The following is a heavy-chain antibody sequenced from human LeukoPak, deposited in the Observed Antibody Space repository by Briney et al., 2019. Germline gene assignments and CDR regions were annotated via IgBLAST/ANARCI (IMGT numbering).Heavy chain of an antibody. V-gene: IGHV1-18*01. Sequence: ASVKVSCKASGYTFTSYGIIWVRQAPGQGLEWMGWISAYNGNTNYAQKLQGRVTMTTDTSTSTAYVELRSLRSDDTAVYYCARVYSGSYYDYDYWGQGTLVTVSS. J-gene: IGHJ4*02. CDR1: GYTFTSYG. CDR2: ISAYNGNT. D-gene: IGHD1-26*01. CDR3: ARVYSGSYYDYDY.